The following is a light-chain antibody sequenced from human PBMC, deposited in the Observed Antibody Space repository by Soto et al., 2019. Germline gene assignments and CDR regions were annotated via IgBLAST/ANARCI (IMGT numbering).Light chain of an antibody. V-gene: IGKV1-9*01. J-gene: IGKJ1*01. CDR1: PDISSY. Sequence: DIQLTQSPSFLSASVGDRVTITCRASPDISSYLAWYQQKPGKAPKLLIYAASTLQSGVPSRFSGSGSGTEFTLTINSLQPEDFATYYCQHLNTSRWGFGQGTKVDIK. CDR2: AAS. CDR3: QHLNTSRWG.